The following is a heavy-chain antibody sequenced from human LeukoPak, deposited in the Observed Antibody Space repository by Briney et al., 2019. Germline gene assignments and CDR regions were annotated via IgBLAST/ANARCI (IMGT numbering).Heavy chain of an antibody. Sequence: GESLKISCKASGYSFSSYWIAWVRQIPGKGLEWMGIINPADSDTRYSLSIQGQVTISADRSISTANLQWSSLKASDTAIYYCARGEGGYNYAFWGQGTLVSVSS. CDR1: GYSFSSYW. CDR2: INPADSDT. CDR3: ARGEGGYNYAF. D-gene: IGHD5-24*01. V-gene: IGHV5-51*01. J-gene: IGHJ4*02.